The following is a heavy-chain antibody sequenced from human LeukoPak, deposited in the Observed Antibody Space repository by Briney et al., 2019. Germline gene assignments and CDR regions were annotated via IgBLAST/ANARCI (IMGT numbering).Heavy chain of an antibody. CDR1: GYSISSGYY. J-gene: IGHJ4*02. CDR3: AREGRLVRAFDY. V-gene: IGHV4-38-2*02. Sequence: SETLSLTCTVSGYSISSGYYWGWIRQPPGKGLEWIGSIYHSGSTNYNPPLKSRVTISVDTSKNQFSLKLTSVTAADTAVYYCAREGRLVRAFDYWGQGTLVTVSS. CDR2: IYHSGST. D-gene: IGHD6-19*01.